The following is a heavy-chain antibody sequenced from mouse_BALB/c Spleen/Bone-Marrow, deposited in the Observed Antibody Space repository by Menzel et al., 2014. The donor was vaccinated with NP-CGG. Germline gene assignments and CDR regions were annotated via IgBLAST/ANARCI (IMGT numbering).Heavy chain of an antibody. D-gene: IGHD3-1*01. Sequence: EVKLMESGGGLVKPGGSLKLSCTPSGFTFSSYAMSWVRQTPEKRLEWVAVISSGGSDTYYPDSVKGRFTVSRDNAKNTLYLQMSSLRSEDTALYYCARRSDLRASMDYWGQGTSVTVSS. J-gene: IGHJ4*01. CDR3: ARRSDLRASMDY. CDR2: ISSGGSDT. CDR1: GFTFSSYA. V-gene: IGHV5-9-3*01.